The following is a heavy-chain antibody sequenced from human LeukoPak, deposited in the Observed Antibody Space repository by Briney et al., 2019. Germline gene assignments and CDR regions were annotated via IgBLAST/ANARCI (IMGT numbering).Heavy chain of an antibody. Sequence: ASVKVSCKASGYTFTSYGISWVRQAPGQGLEWMGWISAYNGNTNYAQKLQGRVTMTTDTSTSTAYMELRSLRSDDTAVYDCARDFPIIPGIAVDGDYWGQGTLVTVSS. CDR3: ARDFPIIPGIAVDGDY. J-gene: IGHJ4*02. D-gene: IGHD6-19*01. V-gene: IGHV1-18*01. CDR1: GYTFTSYG. CDR2: ISAYNGNT.